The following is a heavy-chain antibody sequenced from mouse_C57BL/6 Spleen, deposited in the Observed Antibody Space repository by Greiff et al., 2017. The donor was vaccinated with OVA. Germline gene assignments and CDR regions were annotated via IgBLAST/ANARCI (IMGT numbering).Heavy chain of an antibody. V-gene: IGHV1-53*01. D-gene: IGHD2-4*01. CDR1: GYTFTSYW. J-gene: IGHJ3*01. CDR2: INPSNGGT. CDR3: AREEEDYDWFAY. Sequence: QVQLQQPGTELVKPGASVKLSCKASGYTFTSYWMHWVKQRPGQGLEWIGNINPSNGGTNYNEKFKSKATLTVDKSSSTAYMQLSSLTSEDTAVNYCAREEEDYDWFAYWGQGTLVTVSA.